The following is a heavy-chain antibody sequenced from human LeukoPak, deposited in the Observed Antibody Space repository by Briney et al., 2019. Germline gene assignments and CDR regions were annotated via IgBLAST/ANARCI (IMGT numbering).Heavy chain of an antibody. J-gene: IGHJ5*02. CDR1: GYTFTSYG. Sequence: ASVKVSCKASGYTFTSYGISWVRQAPGQGLGWMGWISAYNGNTNYAQKLQGRVTMTTDTSTSTAYMELRSLRSDDTAVYYCARDLHCSSTSCYAGNWFDPWGQGTLVTVSS. D-gene: IGHD2-2*01. V-gene: IGHV1-18*01. CDR3: ARDLHCSSTSCYAGNWFDP. CDR2: ISAYNGNT.